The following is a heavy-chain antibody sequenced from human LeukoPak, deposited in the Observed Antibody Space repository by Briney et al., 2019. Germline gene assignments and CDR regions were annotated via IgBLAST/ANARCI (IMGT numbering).Heavy chain of an antibody. Sequence: SETLSLTCTVSGGSISSYYWSWIRQPPGKGLVWIGYIYYSGSTNYNPSLKSRVTISVDTSKNQFSLKLSSVTAADTAVYYCARRITMVRGVIMSDAFDIWSQGTMVTVSS. J-gene: IGHJ3*02. CDR1: GGSISSYY. D-gene: IGHD3-10*01. CDR3: ARRITMVRGVIMSDAFDI. V-gene: IGHV4-59*08. CDR2: IYYSGST.